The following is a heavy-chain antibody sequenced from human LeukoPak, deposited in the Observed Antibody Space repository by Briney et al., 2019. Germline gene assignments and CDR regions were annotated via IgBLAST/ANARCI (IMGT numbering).Heavy chain of an antibody. D-gene: IGHD2-15*01. J-gene: IGHJ5*02. CDR2: VSASGGST. Sequence: GGSLRLSCAASGFTFSSYAMSWVRQAPGKGLEWVSLVSASGGSTYYADSVKGRFTVSRDNSKNTVYLEMDSLRAEDTAVYYCAKDLPLGYWPRTPLVLNYFDPWGQGTLVTVSS. V-gene: IGHV3-23*01. CDR3: AKDLPLGYWPRTPLVLNYFDP. CDR1: GFTFSSYA.